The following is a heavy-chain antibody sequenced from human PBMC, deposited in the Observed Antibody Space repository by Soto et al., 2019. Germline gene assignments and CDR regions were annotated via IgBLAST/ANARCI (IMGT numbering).Heavy chain of an antibody. Sequence: GGSLRLSCAASGFTFSSYGMHWVRQAPGKGLEWVAVISYDGSNKYYADSVKGRFTISRDNSKNTLYLQMNSLRAEDTAVYYCAKTGGYCSGGSCYSLGFDYWGQGTLVTVSS. CDR2: ISYDGSNK. V-gene: IGHV3-30*18. CDR3: AKTGGYCSGGSCYSLGFDY. CDR1: GFTFSSYG. J-gene: IGHJ4*02. D-gene: IGHD2-15*01.